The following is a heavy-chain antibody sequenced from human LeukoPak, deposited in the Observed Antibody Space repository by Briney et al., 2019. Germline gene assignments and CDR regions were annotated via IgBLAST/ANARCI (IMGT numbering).Heavy chain of an antibody. CDR3: ARSERSGIYFDY. CDR1: GGSFSAYY. J-gene: IGHJ4*02. V-gene: IGHV4-34*01. D-gene: IGHD6-13*01. CDR2: INHSGST. Sequence: PSETLSLTCAVYGGSFSAYYWSWIRQPPGKGREGSVEINHSGSTNYNPSLKSRVTISVDTSRNQFSLKVSSVTAADTAVYYCARSERSGIYFDYWGQGTLVTVSS.